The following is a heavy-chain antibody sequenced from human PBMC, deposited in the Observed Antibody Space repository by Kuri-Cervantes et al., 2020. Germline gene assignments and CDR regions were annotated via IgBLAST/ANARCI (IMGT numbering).Heavy chain of an antibody. Sequence: GGSLRLSCAASGFTVSSNYMSWVRQAPGKGLEWVSVIYSGGSTYYADSVKGRFTISRDNSKNTLYLQMNSLRAEDTAVYYCARGDYYGSGSYYTPLDYWGQGTLVTVSS. CDR3: ARGDYYGSGSYYTPLDY. D-gene: IGHD3-10*01. J-gene: IGHJ4*02. CDR1: GFTVSSNY. CDR2: IYSGGST. V-gene: IGHV3-66*02.